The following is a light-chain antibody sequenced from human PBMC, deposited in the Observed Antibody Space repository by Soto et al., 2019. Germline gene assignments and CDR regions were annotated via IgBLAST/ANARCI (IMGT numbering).Light chain of an antibody. J-gene: IGLJ2*01. CDR2: DVT. V-gene: IGLV2-23*02. CDR1: SSDVGRYNI. Sequence: QSALTQPASVSGSPGQSITISCTGTSSDVGRYNIVSWYQQHPGQAPKLMIYDVTKRPSGVPDRFSGSKSGNTASLTISGLQAEDEADYYCCSFAGLFGGGTKLTVL. CDR3: CSFAGL.